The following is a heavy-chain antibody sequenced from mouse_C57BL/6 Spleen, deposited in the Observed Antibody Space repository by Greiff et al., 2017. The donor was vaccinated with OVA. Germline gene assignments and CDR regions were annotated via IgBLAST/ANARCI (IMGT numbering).Heavy chain of an antibody. CDR3: ARDQNYYAMDY. Sequence: EVKLMESGGDLVKPGGSLKLSCAASGFTFSSYGMSWVRQTPDKRLEWVATISSGGSYTYYPDSVKGRFTISRDNAKNTLYLQMSSLKSEDTATYYCARDQNYYAMDYWGQGTSVTVSS. CDR2: ISSGGSYT. V-gene: IGHV5-6*01. J-gene: IGHJ4*01. CDR1: GFTFSSYG.